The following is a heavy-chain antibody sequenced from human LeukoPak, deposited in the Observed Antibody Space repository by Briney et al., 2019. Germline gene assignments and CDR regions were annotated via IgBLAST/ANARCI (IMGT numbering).Heavy chain of an antibody. D-gene: IGHD1-1*01. CDR1: GGSFSGYY. Sequence: SETLSLTCAGYGGSFSGYYWSGIRQPPGKGLEWIGYIHYSGTTNYNPSLKSRVTISVETSKNQFSLKLSSVTAADTAVYYCARVSWFPGTSYYYMDVWGKGTTVTVSS. CDR2: IHYSGTT. V-gene: IGHV4-59*01. J-gene: IGHJ6*03. CDR3: ARVSWFPGTSYYYMDV.